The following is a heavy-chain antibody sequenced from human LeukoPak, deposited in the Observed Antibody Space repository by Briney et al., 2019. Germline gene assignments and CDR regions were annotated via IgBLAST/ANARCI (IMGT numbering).Heavy chain of an antibody. CDR3: ATMVGAAALVY. D-gene: IGHD6-13*01. J-gene: IGHJ4*02. Sequence: ASVKVSCKVSGYTLTELSMQWVRQAPGKGLEGMGGFDPEDGETIYAQKFQGRVTMTEYTSTDTAYMELSSLRSEDTAVYYCATMVGAAALVYWGQGTLVTVSS. CDR1: GYTLTELS. CDR2: FDPEDGET. V-gene: IGHV1-24*01.